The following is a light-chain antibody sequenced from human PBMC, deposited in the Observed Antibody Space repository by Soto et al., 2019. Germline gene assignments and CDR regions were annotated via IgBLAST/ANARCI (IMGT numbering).Light chain of an antibody. Sequence: QSVLTQPPSASGPPGQRVTISCSGSGSTIGSNTVDWYQQLPGTAPKLLIYSNDQRPLGVPDRFSVSGSGTSASLAISGLQPDDEGIYYCAVWGNNVSGPWVFGGGTKLTVL. CDR2: SND. V-gene: IGLV1-44*01. CDR3: AVWGNNVSGPWV. CDR1: GSTIGSNT. J-gene: IGLJ3*02.